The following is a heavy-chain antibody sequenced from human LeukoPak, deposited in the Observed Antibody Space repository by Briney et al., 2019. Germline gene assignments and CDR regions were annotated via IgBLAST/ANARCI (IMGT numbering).Heavy chain of an antibody. Sequence: GASVKVSCMASGYTFTSYGISWVRQAPGQGLEWMGWISAYNGNTNYAQKLQGRVTMTTDTSTSTAYMELRSLRSDDTAVYYCARDGVVPAASQSFDYWGQGTLVTVSS. CDR1: GYTFTSYG. CDR2: ISAYNGNT. V-gene: IGHV1-18*01. CDR3: ARDGVVPAASQSFDY. J-gene: IGHJ4*02. D-gene: IGHD2-2*01.